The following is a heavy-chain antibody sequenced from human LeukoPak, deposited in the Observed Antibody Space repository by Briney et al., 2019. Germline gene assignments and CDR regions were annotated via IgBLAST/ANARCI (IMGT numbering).Heavy chain of an antibody. V-gene: IGHV3-48*03. J-gene: IGHJ4*02. CDR2: ISSSGSII. Sequence: PGGSLRLSCAASGFTFSSYEMNWVRQAPGKGLEWVSYISSSGSIIYYADSVKGRFTISRDNAKNSLYLQMNRLRAEDTAVYYCGRAVARGVNDYWGQGTLVTVSS. CDR1: GFTFSSYE. D-gene: IGHD3-10*01. CDR3: GRAVARGVNDY.